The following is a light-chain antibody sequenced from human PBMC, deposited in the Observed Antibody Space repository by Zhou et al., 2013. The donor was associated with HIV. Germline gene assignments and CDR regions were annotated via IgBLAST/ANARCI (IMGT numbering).Light chain of an antibody. V-gene: IGKV1-16*01. CDR1: HDISNS. CDR3: QEYNAYYSRYT. Sequence: DIQMTQSPSSLSASVGDRVTITCQASHDISNSLHWYQQHPGKAPKLLMYAASNLQSGVPPRFSGSGSGTDFTLTINSLQPEDFATYYCQEYNAYYSRYTFGLGDQGGDQT. J-gene: IGKJ2*01. CDR2: AAS.